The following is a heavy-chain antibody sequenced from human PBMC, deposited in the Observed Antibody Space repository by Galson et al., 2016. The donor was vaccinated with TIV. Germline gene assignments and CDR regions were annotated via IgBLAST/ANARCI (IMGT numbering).Heavy chain of an antibody. J-gene: IGHJ4*02. CDR2: ISDSGHT. V-gene: IGHV4-59*01. CDR1: GSSISTYY. Sequence: ETLSLTCTVSGSSISTYYWNWIRQPPGKGLERIGFISDSGHTSYNPSLKSRVNLSVDTSKNQFSLTLRSLTATDTAVYYCARDRYTYGFDYWGQGALVTVSS. D-gene: IGHD5-18*01. CDR3: ARDRYTYGFDY.